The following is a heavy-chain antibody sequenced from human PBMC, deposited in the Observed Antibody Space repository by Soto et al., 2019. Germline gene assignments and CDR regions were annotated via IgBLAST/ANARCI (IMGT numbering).Heavy chain of an antibody. CDR3: PRIAITATTYWGAFDV. CDR2: ISYSADKT. V-gene: IGHV3-23*01. J-gene: IGHJ3*01. CDR1: GFTFNTYV. Sequence: EVQLLESGGGLVQPGGSLRLSCAASGFTFNTYVMNWVRQAPGKGLEWVSTISYSADKTHYADSGTGRFTISRDNSRDTLFLQINSLRADDASVYYCPRIAITATTYWGAFDVWGQGTMVTVSS. D-gene: IGHD1-7*01.